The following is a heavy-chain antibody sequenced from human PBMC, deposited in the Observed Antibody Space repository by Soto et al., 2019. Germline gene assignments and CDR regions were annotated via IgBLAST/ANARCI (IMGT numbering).Heavy chain of an antibody. D-gene: IGHD3-22*01. V-gene: IGHV3-21*01. Sequence: SGGSLRLSCAASGFTFSSYSMNWVRQAPGKGLEWVSSISSSSSYIYYADSVKGRFTISRDNAKNSLYLQMNSLRAEDTAVYYCARSIVVVTPGHAFDIWGQGTMVTVSS. CDR1: GFTFSSYS. J-gene: IGHJ3*02. CDR2: ISSSSSYI. CDR3: ARSIVVVTPGHAFDI.